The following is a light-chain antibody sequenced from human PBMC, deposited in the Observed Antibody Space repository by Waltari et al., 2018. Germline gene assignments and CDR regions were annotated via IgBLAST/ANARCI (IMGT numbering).Light chain of an antibody. CDR3: SSYTTSSAPGV. J-gene: IGLJ1*01. CDR2: EVS. V-gene: IGLV2-14*01. Sequence: QSALTQPASVSGSPGQSITISCSGTDSDVGAYDFVSWYQQPPGQAPHLIIFEVSKRPSGISTRLSASKSGNTASLTISGLQAEDEADYYCSSYTTSSAPGVFGTGTRVTVL. CDR1: DSDVGAYDF.